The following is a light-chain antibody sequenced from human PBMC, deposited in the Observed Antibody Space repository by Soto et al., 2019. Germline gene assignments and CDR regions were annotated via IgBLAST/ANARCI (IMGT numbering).Light chain of an antibody. CDR3: QTWGTGIHV. V-gene: IGLV4-69*01. J-gene: IGLJ1*01. CDR2: LNSDGSH. CDR1: SGHSSYA. Sequence: QPVLTQSPSASASLGASVKLTCTLSSGHSSYAIAWHQQQPEKGPRYLMKLNSDGSHSKGDGIPDRFSGSSSGADRYFTISSLQSEDEADYYCQTWGTGIHVFGTGTKVTVL.